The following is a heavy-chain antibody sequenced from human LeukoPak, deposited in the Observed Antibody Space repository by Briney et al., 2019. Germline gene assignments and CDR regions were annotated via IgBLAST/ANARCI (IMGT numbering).Heavy chain of an antibody. D-gene: IGHD2-2*01. CDR1: GYTFTSCG. Sequence: AASVKVSCKASGYTFTSCGISWVRQAPGQGLEWMGWISAYNGNTNYAQKLQGRVTMTTDTSTSTAYMELRSLRSDDTAVYYCARAPLVPAAMDYAVFDPWGQGTLVTVPS. CDR3: ARAPLVPAAMDYAVFDP. V-gene: IGHV1-18*01. CDR2: ISAYNGNT. J-gene: IGHJ5*02.